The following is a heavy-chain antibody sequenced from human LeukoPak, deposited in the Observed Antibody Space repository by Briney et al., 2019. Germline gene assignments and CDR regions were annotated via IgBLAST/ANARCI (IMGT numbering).Heavy chain of an antibody. Sequence: SETLSPTCTVSGGSFSSYYWTWIRQPPGKGLEWIGYIYYSGSTSYNPSLKSRVTISVDTSKNQFSLRLSSVTAADTAVYYCARGRLARSPYFDYWGQGTLVSVSS. CDR2: IYYSGST. CDR1: GGSFSSYY. V-gene: IGHV4-59*01. CDR3: ARGRLARSPYFDY. D-gene: IGHD6-19*01. J-gene: IGHJ4*02.